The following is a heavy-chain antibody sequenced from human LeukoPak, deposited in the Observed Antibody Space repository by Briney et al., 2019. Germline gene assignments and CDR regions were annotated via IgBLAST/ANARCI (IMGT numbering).Heavy chain of an antibody. CDR2: VSYTGRT. J-gene: IGHJ4*02. Sequence: SETLSLTCSVSGGSISSSYHYLPWVRQPPGKGLEWIGNVSYTGRTNYNPSLTRRPTISMDMSKNSFSLRLTSVTAADTAVYYCASQGGGTEITDYWGQGTPVTVSS. CDR3: ASQGGGTEITDY. D-gene: IGHD3-16*01. V-gene: IGHV4-39*02. CDR1: GGSISSSYHY.